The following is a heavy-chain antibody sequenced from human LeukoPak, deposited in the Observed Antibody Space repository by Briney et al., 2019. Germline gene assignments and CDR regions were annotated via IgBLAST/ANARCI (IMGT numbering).Heavy chain of an antibody. Sequence: AAVKVSCKASGYTFTSYAMNWVRQAPGQGLEWMGWINTNTGNPTYAQGFTGRFVFSLDTSVSTAYLQISSLKAEDTAVYYCARVYSSGWYLFDGLGYWGQGTLVTVSS. CDR3: ARVYSSGWYLFDGLGY. D-gene: IGHD6-19*01. CDR2: INTNTGNP. CDR1: GYTFTSYA. V-gene: IGHV7-4-1*02. J-gene: IGHJ4*02.